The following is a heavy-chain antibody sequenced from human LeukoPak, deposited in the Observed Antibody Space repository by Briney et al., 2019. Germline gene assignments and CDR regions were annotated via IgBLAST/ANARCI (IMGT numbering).Heavy chain of an antibody. Sequence: SETLSLTCAVYGGSFSGYYWSWIRQPPGKGLEWIGEINHSGSTNYNPSLKSRVTISVDTSKDQSSLKLSSVTAADTAVYYCASRLTIGNYWGQGTLVTVSS. V-gene: IGHV4-34*01. CDR2: INHSGST. D-gene: IGHD3-9*01. CDR1: GGSFSGYY. J-gene: IGHJ4*02. CDR3: ASRLTIGNY.